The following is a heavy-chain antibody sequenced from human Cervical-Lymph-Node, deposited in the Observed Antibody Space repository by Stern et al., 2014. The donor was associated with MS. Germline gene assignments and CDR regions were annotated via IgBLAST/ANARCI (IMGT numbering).Heavy chain of an antibody. CDR3: AREIHPAITFDI. CDR1: GYTFTDYY. V-gene: IGHV1-2*06. J-gene: IGHJ3*02. D-gene: IGHD2-21*01. Sequence: QVQLLQPGAEMKRPGTSMKVSCKASGYTFTDYYMHWVRQAPGQGLQWMGRINPKTGGANYTEAFQGRVTMARDTSISTGYMVLSSLRSDDTAVYYCAREIHPAITFDIWGQGTVVTVSS. CDR2: INPKTGGA.